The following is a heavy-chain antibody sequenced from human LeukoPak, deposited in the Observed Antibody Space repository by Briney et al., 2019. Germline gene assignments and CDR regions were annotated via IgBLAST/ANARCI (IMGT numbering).Heavy chain of an antibody. V-gene: IGHV4-4*07. CDR2: IYSSGHT. D-gene: IGHD4-17*01. CDR1: GGSVSRYY. CDR3: ARDDFGDVDAFDI. J-gene: IGHJ3*02. Sequence: SETLSLTCTVSGGSVSRYYWSWIRQSAGKGLEWIARIYSSGHTNYNPSLKSRVTISLDMSKNQFSLTMRSVTAADTAMYFCARDDFGDVDAFDIWGQGTMVTVSS.